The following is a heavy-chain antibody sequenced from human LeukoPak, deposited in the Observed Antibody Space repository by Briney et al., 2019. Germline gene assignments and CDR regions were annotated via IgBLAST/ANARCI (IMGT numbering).Heavy chain of an antibody. V-gene: IGHV4-39*01. CDR2: IYYSGST. J-gene: IGHJ4*02. CDR1: GGSISSSSYY. CDR3: ARQLYYGDYVSY. D-gene: IGHD4-17*01. Sequence: SETLSLTCTVSGGSISSSSYYWGWIRQPPGKGLEWIGSIYYSGSTYYNPSLKSRVTISVDTSKNQFSLKLSSVTAADTAVYYCARQLYYGDYVSYWGQGTLVTVSS.